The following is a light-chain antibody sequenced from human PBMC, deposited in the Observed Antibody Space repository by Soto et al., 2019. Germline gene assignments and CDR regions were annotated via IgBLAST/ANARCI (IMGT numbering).Light chain of an antibody. CDR1: SSDIGSYNY. CDR3: SSHTTYSTRI. CDR2: EVS. Sequence: QLVLTQPASVSGSPGQSIAISCTGTSSDIGSYNYVSWYQQHPGKAPKLIIHEVSNRPSGISDHFSGSKSGNTASLTISGLQADDEADYYCSSHTTYSTRIFGTGTKLTVL. J-gene: IGLJ1*01. V-gene: IGLV2-14*01.